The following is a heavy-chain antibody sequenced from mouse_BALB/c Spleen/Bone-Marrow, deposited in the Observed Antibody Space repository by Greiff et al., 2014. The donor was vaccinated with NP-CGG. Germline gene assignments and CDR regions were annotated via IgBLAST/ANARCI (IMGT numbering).Heavy chain of an antibody. D-gene: IGHD1-1*01. CDR3: VRGYYCGSSPFDY. Sequence: QVQLKESGPGLVAPSQSLSITCTVSGFSLTSYDINWIRQSPGKGLEWLGVIWTGGGTNYYSAFLSRLSISKDNSKSQVFLKMTSQQTADTAIYFCVRGYYCGSSPFDYWGQGTTLTVSS. J-gene: IGHJ2*01. CDR2: IWTGGGT. V-gene: IGHV2-9-2*01. CDR1: GFSLTSYD.